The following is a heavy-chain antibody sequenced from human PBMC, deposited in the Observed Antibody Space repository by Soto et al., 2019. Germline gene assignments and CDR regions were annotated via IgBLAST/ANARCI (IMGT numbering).Heavy chain of an antibody. Sequence: PSETLSLTCTVSGDSINSYYWSWIRQTPGKGLEWIGYIYYTGSTSYNPSLKSRVTISVGTSKNQFSLKLSSVTAADTAVYYCARVSMVRGITYYYYYYGMDVWGRGTTVTVSS. D-gene: IGHD3-10*01. J-gene: IGHJ6*02. CDR1: GDSINSYY. CDR3: ARVSMVRGITYYYYYYGMDV. CDR2: IYYTGST. V-gene: IGHV4-59*01.